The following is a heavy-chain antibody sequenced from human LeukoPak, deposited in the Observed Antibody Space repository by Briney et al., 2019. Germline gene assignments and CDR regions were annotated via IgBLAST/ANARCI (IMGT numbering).Heavy chain of an antibody. J-gene: IGHJ5*02. D-gene: IGHD6-19*01. CDR1: GGTFSSYA. CDR3: ARDGAWGSGWYGGLYNWFDP. V-gene: IGHV1-46*01. Sequence: GASVKVSCKASGGTFSSYAITWVRQAPGQGLEWMGLINPSGGSTSYAQKFQGRVTMTRDTSTSTVYMELSSLRSEDTAVYYCARDGAWGSGWYGGLYNWFDPWGQGALVTVSS. CDR2: INPSGGST.